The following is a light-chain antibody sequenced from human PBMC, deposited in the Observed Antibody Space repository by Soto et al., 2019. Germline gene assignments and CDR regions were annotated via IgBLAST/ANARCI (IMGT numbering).Light chain of an antibody. CDR3: SSHSGTSPVV. CDR2: DVT. Sequence: QSVLTQPASVSGSPGHSITISCTGTNSDVGAYNLVSWFRQYPGKGPELMIYDVTYRPSGVSDHVSGSKSGNTASLTISGLQAEYEAYYYCSSHSGTSPVVFGGGTKLTVL. J-gene: IGLJ2*01. CDR1: NSDVGAYNL. V-gene: IGLV2-14*01.